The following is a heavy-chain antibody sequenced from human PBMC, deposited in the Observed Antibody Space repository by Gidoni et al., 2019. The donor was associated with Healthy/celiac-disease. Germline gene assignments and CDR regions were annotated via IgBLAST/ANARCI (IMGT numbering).Heavy chain of an antibody. J-gene: IGHJ4*02. CDR2: INGDGSVK. Sequence: EVQLVESGGGLAQPGESLRLSCAASGFPLSSFYMTWVRQPPGKGLEWVANINGDGSVKNYVDSVKGRFTISRDNAKNSRYLQMNSLRAEDMAVYYCARNRGYKTYDYWGQGALVTVSS. CDR3: ARNRGYKTYDY. CDR1: GFPLSSFY. V-gene: IGHV3-7*01. D-gene: IGHD1-20*01.